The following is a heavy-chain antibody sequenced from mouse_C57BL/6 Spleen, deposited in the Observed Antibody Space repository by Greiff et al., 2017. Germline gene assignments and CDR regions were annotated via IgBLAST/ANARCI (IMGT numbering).Heavy chain of an antibody. Sequence: VKLMESGPGLVQPSQSLSISCTASGFSLTSYGVHWVRQSPGKGLEWLGVIWSGGSTDYNAAFISSLSTSKDNSKSPVFLKRNSLQADDTAIYYCARNYYGSSYGFAYWGQGTLVTVSA. D-gene: IGHD1-1*01. J-gene: IGHJ3*01. V-gene: IGHV2-2*01. CDR3: ARNYYGSSYGFAY. CDR1: GFSLTSYG. CDR2: IWSGGST.